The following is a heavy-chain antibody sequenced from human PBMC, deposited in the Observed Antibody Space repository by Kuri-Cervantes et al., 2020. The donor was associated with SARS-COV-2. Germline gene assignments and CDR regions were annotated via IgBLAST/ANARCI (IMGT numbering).Heavy chain of an antibody. CDR2: IYHSGST. J-gene: IGHJ5*02. D-gene: IGHD3-22*01. Sequence: SETLSLTCTVSDGSISNYYWSWIRQPPGKGLELIGYIYHSGSTNYNPSLNSRVTISIDTSKNQFALRLSTVTAADTAVYYCARGGTYYYDRSGFDWFDPWGQGTLVTVSS. V-gene: IGHV4-59*01. CDR3: ARGGTYYYDRSGFDWFDP. CDR1: DGSISNYY.